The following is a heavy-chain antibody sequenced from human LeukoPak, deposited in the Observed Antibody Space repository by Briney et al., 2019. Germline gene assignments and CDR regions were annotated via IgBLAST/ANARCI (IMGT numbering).Heavy chain of an antibody. CDR2: ISSSGSTI. D-gene: IGHD2-15*01. CDR1: GFTFSSYE. CDR3: ARRRVAKDL. Sequence: GGSLRLSCAASGFTFSSYEMNWVRQAPGKGLEWVSYISSSGSTIYYADSVKGRFTISRDNAKNSLQLQMNSLRAEDMAVYYCARRRVAKDLWGQGTLVTVSS. V-gene: IGHV3-48*03. J-gene: IGHJ4*02.